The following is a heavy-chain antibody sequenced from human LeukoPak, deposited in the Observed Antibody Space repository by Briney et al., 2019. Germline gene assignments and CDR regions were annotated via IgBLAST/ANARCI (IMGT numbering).Heavy chain of an antibody. CDR1: GFTLSSHP. D-gene: IGHD3-22*01. V-gene: IGHV3-48*03. CDR3: ARDASHFDSSGYFHNYYYGMDV. J-gene: IGHJ6*02. CDR2: IGNDGRMM. Sequence: GGSLRLSCAASGFTLSSHPMNWVRQAPGKGLEWVSYIGNDGRMMYYADSVKGRFSISRDSAKNSLYLQMNSLGADDTAVYYCARDASHFDSSGYFHNYYYGMDVWGQGTTVTVSS.